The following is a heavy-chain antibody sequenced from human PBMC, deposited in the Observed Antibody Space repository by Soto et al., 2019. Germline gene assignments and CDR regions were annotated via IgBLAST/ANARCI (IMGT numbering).Heavy chain of an antibody. V-gene: IGHV3-30*03. CDR3: ARDFPPLTAYYYGSEFDAFDI. CDR1: GFTFSSYV. J-gene: IGHJ3*02. Sequence: GGSLRLSCAASGFTFSSYVMHWVRQAPGKGLEWVAVISYDGSNKYYADSVKGRFTISRDNSKNTLYLQMNSLRAEDTAVYYCARDFPPLTAYYYGSEFDAFDIWGQGTMVTVSS. CDR2: ISYDGSNK. D-gene: IGHD3-10*01.